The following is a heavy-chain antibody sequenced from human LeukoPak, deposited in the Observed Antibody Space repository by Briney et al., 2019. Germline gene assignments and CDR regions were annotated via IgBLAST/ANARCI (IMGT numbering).Heavy chain of an antibody. J-gene: IGHJ4*02. CDR1: GFTFSSYG. CDR2: ISYDGSNK. V-gene: IGHV3-30*18. Sequence: GRSLRLSCAASGFTFSSYGMHWVRQAPGKGLEWVAVISYDGSNKYYADSVKGRFTISRDNSKNTLYLQMNSLRAEDTAVYYCAKVPYGDYAYFDYWGQGTLVTVSS. CDR3: AKVPYGDYAYFDY. D-gene: IGHD4-17*01.